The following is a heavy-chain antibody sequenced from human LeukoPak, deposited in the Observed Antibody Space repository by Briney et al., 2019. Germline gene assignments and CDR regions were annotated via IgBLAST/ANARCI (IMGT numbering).Heavy chain of an antibody. CDR2: IIPILGIA. D-gene: IGHD3-10*01. V-gene: IGHV1-69*04. CDR1: GATFSSYA. J-gene: IGHJ4*02. Sequence: GASVKVSCKASGATFSSYAISWVRQAPGQGLEWMGRIIPILGIANYAQKFQGRVTITADKSTSTAYMELSSLRSEDTAVYYCATSPGSGGDYWGQGTLVTVSS. CDR3: ATSPGSGGDY.